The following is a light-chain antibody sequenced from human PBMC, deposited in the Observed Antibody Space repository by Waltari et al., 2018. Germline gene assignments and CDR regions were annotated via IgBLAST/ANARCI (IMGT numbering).Light chain of an antibody. J-gene: IGLJ2*01. Sequence: QSALTQPASVTGSPGQSITISCTGSSSDVGDHNYVSWYQQHPGKVPKLLVFDVTHRPSGVSDRFPGSKSGNTASLTISGLQAEDEGDYYCSTYTTGVVFGGGTKLTVL. V-gene: IGLV2-14*03. CDR2: DVT. CDR3: STYTTGVV. CDR1: SSDVGDHNY.